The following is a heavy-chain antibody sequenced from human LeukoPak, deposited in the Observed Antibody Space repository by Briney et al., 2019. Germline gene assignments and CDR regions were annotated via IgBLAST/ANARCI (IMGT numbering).Heavy chain of an antibody. J-gene: IGHJ4*02. CDR2: IYYSGST. V-gene: IGHV4-31*03. D-gene: IGHD5-18*01. Sequence: NPSETLSLTCTVSGGSISSGGYYWSWIRQHPGKGLEWIGYIYYSGSTYYNPSLKSRVTISVDTSKNQFSLKLSSVTAADTAVYYCARGGGYSYGLFDYWGQGTLVTVSS. CDR3: ARGGGYSYGLFDY. CDR1: GGSISSGGYY.